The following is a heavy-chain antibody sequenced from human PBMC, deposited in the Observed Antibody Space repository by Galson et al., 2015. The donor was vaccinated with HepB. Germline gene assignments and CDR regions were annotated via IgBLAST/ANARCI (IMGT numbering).Heavy chain of an antibody. CDR2: ISSSSTYI. J-gene: IGHJ4*02. Sequence: SLRLSCAASGFTISSYSMNWVRQAPGKGLEWVSSISSSSTYIYYADSMRGRFTISRDNAKNSLYLQMNSLRAEDTAVYYCARGPPYGSGSHPPHFDYWGRETLVTVSS. V-gene: IGHV3-21*01. D-gene: IGHD3-10*01. CDR3: ARGPPYGSGSHPPHFDY. CDR1: GFTISSYS.